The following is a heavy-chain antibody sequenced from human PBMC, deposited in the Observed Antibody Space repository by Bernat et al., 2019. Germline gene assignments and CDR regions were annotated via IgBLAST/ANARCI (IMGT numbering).Heavy chain of an antibody. D-gene: IGHD3-22*01. Sequence: QLQLQESGPGLVKPSETLSLTCTVSGGSISSSSYYWGWIRQPPGKGLEWIGSIYYSGSTYYNPSLKSRVTISVDTSKNQFSLKLSSVTAADTAVYYCARQSKIVVVTYYYYGMDVWGQGTTVIVSS. J-gene: IGHJ6*02. V-gene: IGHV4-39*01. CDR1: GGSISSSSYY. CDR3: ARQSKIVVVTYYYYGMDV. CDR2: IYYSGST.